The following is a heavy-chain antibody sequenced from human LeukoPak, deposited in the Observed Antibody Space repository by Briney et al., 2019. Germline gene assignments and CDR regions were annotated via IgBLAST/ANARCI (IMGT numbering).Heavy chain of an antibody. V-gene: IGHV1-8*01. CDR2: MNPNSGNT. CDR1: GYTFTSYD. CDR3: ARGRRNYYGLDY. D-gene: IGHD3-22*01. J-gene: IGHJ4*02. Sequence: ASVKVSCKASGYTFTSYDISWVRQATGQGLEWMGWMNPNSGNTGYAQKFQGRVTMTRNTSISTAYMELSSLRSEDTAVYYCARGRRNYYGLDYWGQGTLVTVSS.